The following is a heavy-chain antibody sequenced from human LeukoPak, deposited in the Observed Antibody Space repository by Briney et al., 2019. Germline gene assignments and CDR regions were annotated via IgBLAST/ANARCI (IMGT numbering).Heavy chain of an antibody. CDR3: ARDGEYYDSSGSYFDY. Sequence: ASVKVSCKASGYTFTTYYMHWVRQAPGQGLEWMGILNPSSGSTSYAQRFQGRVTMTRDTSTSTFYMELRSLKSEDTAVYYCARDGEYYDSSGSYFDYWGQGTLVTVSS. V-gene: IGHV1-46*01. CDR1: GYTFTTYY. CDR2: LNPSSGST. J-gene: IGHJ4*02. D-gene: IGHD3-22*01.